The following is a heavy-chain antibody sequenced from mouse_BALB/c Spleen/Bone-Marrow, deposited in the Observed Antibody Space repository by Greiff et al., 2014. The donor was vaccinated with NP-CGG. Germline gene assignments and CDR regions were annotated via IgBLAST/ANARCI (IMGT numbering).Heavy chain of an antibody. D-gene: IGHD2-3*01. CDR2: LYPYNDGT. CDR1: GYTFSSYG. J-gene: IGHJ4*01. Sequence: VQLKPSGPELVKPGASVKMTCQASGYTFSSYGVNWVKQKPGEGLEWIGYLYPYNDGTKLNEKFEDKATLTSDKYSSTAYMELTSLTSEDSAVYYCARSGWLLRGYYALDYWGPGTSVTVSS. V-gene: IGHV1-14*01. CDR3: ARSGWLLRGYYALDY.